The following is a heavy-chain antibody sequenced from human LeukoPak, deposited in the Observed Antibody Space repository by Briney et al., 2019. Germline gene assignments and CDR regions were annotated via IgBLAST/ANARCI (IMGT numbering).Heavy chain of an antibody. Sequence: QAGGSLRLSCAASGFTFGSYWMSWVRQAPGKGLEWVANIKQDGSEKYYVDSVKGRFSISRDNAKNSLYLQMNSLRAEDMAVYYCARDLAASAGEGFTDYWGQGTLVTVSS. CDR1: GFTFGSYW. J-gene: IGHJ4*02. CDR2: IKQDGSEK. V-gene: IGHV3-7*01. CDR3: ARDLAASAGEGFTDY.